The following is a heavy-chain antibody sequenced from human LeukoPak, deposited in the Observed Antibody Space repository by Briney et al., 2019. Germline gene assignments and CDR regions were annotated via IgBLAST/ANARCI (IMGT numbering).Heavy chain of an antibody. CDR3: RVYDDIVNGIDY. D-gene: IGHD5/OR15-5a*01. J-gene: IGHJ4*02. CDR2: IKSKTDGGTT. Sequence: GGSLRLSCAASGFTFSNAWMSWVRQAPGKGLEWVGRIKSKTDGGTTDYAAPVKGRFTISRDDSKNTLYLQMNSLKTEDTAVYYCRVYDDIVNGIDYWGQGTLVTVSS. V-gene: IGHV3-15*01. CDR1: GFTFSNAW.